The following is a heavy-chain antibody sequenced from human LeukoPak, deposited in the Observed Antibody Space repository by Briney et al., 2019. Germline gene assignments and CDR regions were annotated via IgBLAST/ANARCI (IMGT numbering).Heavy chain of an antibody. J-gene: IGHJ4*02. CDR1: GGSISSSNW. CDR2: IYHSGST. Sequence: PSGTLSLTCAVSGGSISSSNWWSWVRQPPGKGLEWIGEIYHSGSTNYNPSLKSRVTISVDTSKNQFSLKLSSVTAADTAVYYCARDGEYYDYVWGSYRSNYFDYWGQGTLVTVSS. D-gene: IGHD3-16*02. CDR3: ARDGEYYDYVWGSYRSNYFDY. V-gene: IGHV4-4*02.